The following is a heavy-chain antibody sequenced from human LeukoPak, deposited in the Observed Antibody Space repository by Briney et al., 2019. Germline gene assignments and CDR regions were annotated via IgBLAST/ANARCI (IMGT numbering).Heavy chain of an antibody. V-gene: IGHV1-46*01. CDR2: INPSGGST. J-gene: IGHJ4*02. CDR3: ARDGWLDY. Sequence: ASVTLLCNASGYTFTSYYMHWVRQAPSQALDWMGIINPSGGSTSYAQQFQGRVTMTRDPSTSTVYIELSSLRSEDTAVYSCARDGWLDYWGQGTLVTVSS. CDR1: GYTFTSYY. D-gene: IGHD3-10*01.